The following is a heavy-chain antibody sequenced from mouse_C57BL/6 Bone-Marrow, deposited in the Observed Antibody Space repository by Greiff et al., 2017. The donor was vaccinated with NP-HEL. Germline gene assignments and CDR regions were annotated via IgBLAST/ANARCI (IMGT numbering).Heavy chain of an antibody. V-gene: IGHV3-6*01. Sequence: EVKLMESGPGLVKPSQSLSLTCSVTGYSITSGYYWNWIRQFPGNKLEWMGYISYDGSNNYNPSLKNRISITRDTSKNQFFLKLNSVTTEDTATYYCARRDGRGYFDVWGTGTTVTVSS. CDR3: ARRDGRGYFDV. CDR2: ISYDGSN. CDR1: GYSITSGYY. D-gene: IGHD2-3*01. J-gene: IGHJ1*03.